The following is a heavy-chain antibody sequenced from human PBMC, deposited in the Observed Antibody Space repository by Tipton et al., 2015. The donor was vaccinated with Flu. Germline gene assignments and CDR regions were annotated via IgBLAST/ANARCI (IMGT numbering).Heavy chain of an antibody. CDR3: AKEGPPPLRFFDWLPDY. Sequence: SLRLSCAASGFTFSSYAMSWVRQTPGKGLEWVSVISGSDGSTKYADSVKGRFSIYRDNSKNTLDLQMNSLRAEDTAVYYCAKEGPPPLRFFDWLPDYWGLGTLVTVSS. D-gene: IGHD3-9*01. J-gene: IGHJ4*02. CDR2: ISGSDGST. CDR1: GFTFSSYA. V-gene: IGHV3-23*01.